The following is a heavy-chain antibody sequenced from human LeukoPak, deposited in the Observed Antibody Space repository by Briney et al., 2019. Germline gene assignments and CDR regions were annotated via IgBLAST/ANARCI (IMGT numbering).Heavy chain of an antibody. CDR1: GFAFSGSA. Sequence: GGSLRLSCAASGFAFSGSAMHWVRQASGKGLEWVGRIRSKANSYATAYAASVKGRFTISRDDSKNTAYLQMNSLKTEDTAVYYCTRQSSSGWYYDYWGQGTLVTVSS. J-gene: IGHJ4*02. V-gene: IGHV3-73*01. D-gene: IGHD6-19*01. CDR2: IRSKANSYAT. CDR3: TRQSSSGWYYDY.